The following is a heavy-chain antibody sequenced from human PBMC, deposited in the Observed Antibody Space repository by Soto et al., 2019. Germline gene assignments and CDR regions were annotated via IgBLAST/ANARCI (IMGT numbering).Heavy chain of an antibody. J-gene: IGHJ5*02. CDR1: GFTFSSYA. D-gene: IGHD2-21*02. Sequence: QVQLVESGGGVVQPGRSLRLSCAASGFTFSSYAMHWVRQAPGKGLEWVAVISYDGSNKYYADFVKGRFTISRDNSKNTLYLQMNSLRAEDTAVYYCARDPFGGGNSVRVNWFDPWGQGTLVTVSS. CDR3: ARDPFGGGNSVRVNWFDP. V-gene: IGHV3-30-3*01. CDR2: ISYDGSNK.